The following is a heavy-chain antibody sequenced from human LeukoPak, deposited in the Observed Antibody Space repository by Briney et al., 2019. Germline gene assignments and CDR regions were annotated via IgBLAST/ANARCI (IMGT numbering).Heavy chain of an antibody. CDR3: ARDPRYVGKFDYSYYYMDV. Sequence: SETLSLTCTVSGGSISTDYWSWLRQPPGKGLEWIGYTHYTGSTSYNPSLRSRVTISVDTSKNQFSLKLSSVTAADTAVYYCARDPRYVGKFDYSYYYMDVWGKGTTVTISS. D-gene: IGHD1-1*01. J-gene: IGHJ6*03. CDR2: THYTGST. CDR1: GGSISTDY. V-gene: IGHV4-59*12.